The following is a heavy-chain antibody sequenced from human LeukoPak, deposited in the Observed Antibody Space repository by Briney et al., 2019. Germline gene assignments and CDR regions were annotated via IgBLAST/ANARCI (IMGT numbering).Heavy chain of an antibody. J-gene: IGHJ4*02. CDR1: GFTFNSYS. D-gene: IGHD6-19*01. Sequence: GGSLRLSCAASGFTFNSYSMNWVRQAPGKGLEWVSSISSSSTFIYYADSVKGRFTISRDNAKNSLYLQMNSLRAEDTAVYYCARVFARRAVAASDYWGQGTLVTVSS. V-gene: IGHV3-21*01. CDR2: ISSSSTFI. CDR3: ARVFARRAVAASDY.